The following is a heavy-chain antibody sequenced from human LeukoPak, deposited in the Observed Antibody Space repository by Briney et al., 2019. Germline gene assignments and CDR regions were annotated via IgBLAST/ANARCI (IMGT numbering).Heavy chain of an antibody. Sequence: GVSLRLSCAASGFTFSSYSMNWVRQAPGKGLEWVSSISSSSSYIYYADSVKGRFTISGDNAKNSLYLQMNSLRAEDTAVYYCASATLRCSGGSCYEMDVWGKGTTVTVSS. CDR3: ASATLRCSGGSCYEMDV. J-gene: IGHJ6*04. CDR2: ISSSSSYI. D-gene: IGHD2-15*01. CDR1: GFTFSSYS. V-gene: IGHV3-21*01.